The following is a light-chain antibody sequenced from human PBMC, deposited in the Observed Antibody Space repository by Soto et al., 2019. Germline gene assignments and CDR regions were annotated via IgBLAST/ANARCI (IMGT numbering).Light chain of an antibody. CDR3: RSYSSITTLV. J-gene: IGLJ1*01. CDR2: DVY. CDR1: RGDIGGYNY. V-gene: IGLV2-14*03. Sequence: QSVLTQPASVSASPGQSITISCTGTRGDIGGYNYVSWYQQHPGKAPKLMIYDVYHWPSGVSNRFSASKSGNTASLTISGLQAEDEADYYCRSYSSITTLVFGTGSKVTV.